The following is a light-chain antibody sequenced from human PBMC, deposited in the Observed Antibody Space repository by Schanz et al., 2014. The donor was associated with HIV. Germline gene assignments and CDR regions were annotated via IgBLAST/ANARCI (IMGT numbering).Light chain of an antibody. J-gene: IGKJ2*01. CDR3: QQYGSSPYT. V-gene: IGKV3-20*01. Sequence: EIVLTQSPATLSLSPGERATLSCRASQSVSSYLAWYQQKPGQAPRLLIYGASSRATGIPDRFSGSGSGTEFTLTISSLQSEDFAVYYCQQYGSSPYTFGQGTKLEIK. CDR1: QSVSSY. CDR2: GAS.